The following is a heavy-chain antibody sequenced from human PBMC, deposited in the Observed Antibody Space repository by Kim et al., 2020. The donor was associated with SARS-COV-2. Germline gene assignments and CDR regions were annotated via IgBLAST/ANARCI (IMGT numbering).Heavy chain of an antibody. V-gene: IGHV1-2*02. D-gene: IGHD3-9*01. CDR3: AKNHDILTGYLDYWYFDL. Sequence: ASVKVSCKASGYTFTGYYMHWVRQAPGQGLEWMGCINPNSGGTNYAQKFQGRVTMTRDTSISTAYMELSRLRSDDTAVYYCAKNHDILTGYLDYWYFDLWGRGTLVTVSS. CDR2: INPNSGGT. J-gene: IGHJ2*01. CDR1: GYTFTGYY.